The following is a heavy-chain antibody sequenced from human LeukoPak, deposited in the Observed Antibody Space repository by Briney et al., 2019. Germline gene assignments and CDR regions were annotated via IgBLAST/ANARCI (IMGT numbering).Heavy chain of an antibody. CDR1: GGSISSYY. Sequence: PSETLSLTCTVSGGSISSYYWSWMRQPPGKRLEWIRHIYYSGSTNYNPSLKSRVTISVDTSKNQFSLKLSSVTAADTAVYYCASRSSIWSGYQDTLYYFDSWGQGTLVTVSS. CDR3: ASRSSIWSGYQDTLYYFDS. J-gene: IGHJ4*02. D-gene: IGHD3-3*01. V-gene: IGHV4-59*01. CDR2: IYYSGST.